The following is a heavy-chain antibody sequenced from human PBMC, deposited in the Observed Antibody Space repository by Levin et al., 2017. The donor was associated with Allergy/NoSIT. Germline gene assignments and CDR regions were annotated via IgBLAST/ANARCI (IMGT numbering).Heavy chain of an antibody. J-gene: IGHJ6*04. CDR3: VGSLLQGTQPYYYYGMAV. Sequence: PGESLKISCAGSGFTFRTYEMNWVRQAPGKGLEWIAYISNNGVTIDYADSVKGRFIISRDNTRDSLFLELNSLRDEDTAVYYCVGSLLQGTQPYYYYGMAVWGEGTSVAVSS. V-gene: IGHV3-48*03. CDR1: GFTFRTYE. CDR2: ISNNGVTI. D-gene: IGHD1-7*01.